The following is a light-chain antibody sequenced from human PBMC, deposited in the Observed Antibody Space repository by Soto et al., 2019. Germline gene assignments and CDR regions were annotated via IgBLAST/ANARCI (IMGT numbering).Light chain of an antibody. CDR3: QHYSSSRT. Sequence: IVLTQYPGTLSLSPGERATLSCRASQSVSSNYLAWHQQKPGQAPRLLIFGASSRATGIPDRFSGSGSGTDFTLTISRLEPEDFAVYYCQHYSSSRTFGQGTKVDIK. CDR2: GAS. J-gene: IGKJ1*01. V-gene: IGKV3-20*01. CDR1: QSVSSNY.